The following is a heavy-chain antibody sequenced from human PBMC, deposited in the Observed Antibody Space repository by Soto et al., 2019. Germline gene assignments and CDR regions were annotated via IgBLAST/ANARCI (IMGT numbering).Heavy chain of an antibody. V-gene: IGHV3-30*14. J-gene: IGHJ5*02. CDR3: AGWGTAGGLDV. CDR2: TSYDGSNK. D-gene: IGHD3-16*01. Sequence: QVQLVESGGGVVQPGTSLRLSCVGSGFTFRSFVIHWVRQAPGKGLEWVALTSYDGSNKYYDDSVKGRFTISRDNSRNTVDFQMDRLRLGDTAFFYWAGWGTAGGLDVWGQGTLVSVSS. CDR1: GFTFRSFV.